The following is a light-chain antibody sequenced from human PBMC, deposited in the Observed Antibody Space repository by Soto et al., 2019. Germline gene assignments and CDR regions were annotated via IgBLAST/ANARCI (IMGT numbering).Light chain of an antibody. CDR3: QQYGRSRT. V-gene: IGKV3-20*01. CDR2: GAS. Sequence: EIVLTQSPGTLSLSPGERASLSGMASQSFGGSYLAWYQQKPGQAPRLLIYGASTRATGIPDRFRGSGSGTNFTLTVSRLEPEDFAVYYCQQYGRSRTFGQGTKVDIK. CDR1: QSFGGSY. J-gene: IGKJ1*01.